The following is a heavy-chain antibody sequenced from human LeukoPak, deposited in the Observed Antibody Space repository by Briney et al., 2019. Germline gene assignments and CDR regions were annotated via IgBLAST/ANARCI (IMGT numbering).Heavy chain of an antibody. CDR3: ARRSRLYKHETTGYHDS. D-gene: IGHD3-9*01. Sequence: PSETLSLTCTLSSYSITNDYYWGWIRQPPGKGLEWIGSVYHSGNSYYNPSLKSRVLISMDTSTKQISLRLTSVTATDTAIYYCARRSRLYKHETTGYHDSWGQGTLVTVSS. V-gene: IGHV4-38-2*02. CDR2: VYHSGNS. CDR1: SYSITNDYY. J-gene: IGHJ4*02.